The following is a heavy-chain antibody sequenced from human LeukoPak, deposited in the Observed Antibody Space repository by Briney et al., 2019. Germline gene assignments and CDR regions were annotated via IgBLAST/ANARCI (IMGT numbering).Heavy chain of an antibody. V-gene: IGHV1-2*02. J-gene: IGHJ4*02. CDR1: VYTFTSDY. D-gene: IGHD6-19*01. Sequence: ASVKVSCKPSVYTFTSDYTVWVRQTPGQGLEWLGWINQSGGTYYAQKFQGRVTMTRDTSIRAAYMELSRLRTDDTALYYCARWHVVAAPGDYWGQGTLVTVSS. CDR2: INQSGGT. CDR3: ARWHVVAAPGDY.